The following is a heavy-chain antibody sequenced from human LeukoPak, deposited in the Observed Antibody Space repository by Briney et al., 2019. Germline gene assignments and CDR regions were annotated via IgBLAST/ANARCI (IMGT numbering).Heavy chain of an antibody. CDR3: ASFVGFGSGRIDY. D-gene: IGHD3-10*01. CDR1: GYTFTGYY. J-gene: IGHJ4*02. CDR2: ISAYNGNT. Sequence: ASVKVSCKASGYTFTGYYMHWVRQAPGQGLEWMGWISAYNGNTNYAQKLQGRVTMTTDTSTSTAYMELRSLRSDDTAVYYCASFVGFGSGRIDYWGQGTLVTVSS. V-gene: IGHV1-18*04.